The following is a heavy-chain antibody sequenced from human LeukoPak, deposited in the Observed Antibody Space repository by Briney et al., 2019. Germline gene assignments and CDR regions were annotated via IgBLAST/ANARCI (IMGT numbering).Heavy chain of an antibody. J-gene: IGHJ5*02. D-gene: IGHD3-22*01. CDR2: INSDGSST. V-gene: IGHV3-74*01. CDR1: GFTFSSYW. CDR3: ARVLTYYYDSSGYP. Sequence: GGSLRLSCAASGFTFSSYWMHWVRQASGKGLVWVSRINSDGSSTSYADSVKRRFNISRDNAKNTLYLQMNSLRAEDTAVYYCARVLTYYYDSSGYPWGQGTLVTVSS.